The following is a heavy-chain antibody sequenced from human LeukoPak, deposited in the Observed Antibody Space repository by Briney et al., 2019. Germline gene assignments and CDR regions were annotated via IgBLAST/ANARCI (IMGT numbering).Heavy chain of an antibody. CDR2: ISAYNGNT. Sequence: ASVKVSCNPSAYTFTSYGISWVRQAPGQGLEWMGWISAYNGNTNYAQKLQGRVTMTTDTSTSTAYMELRSLRSDDTAVYYCARVTMVLDAFDIWGQGTMVTVSS. CDR1: AYTFTSYG. J-gene: IGHJ3*02. D-gene: IGHD3-10*01. CDR3: ARVTMVLDAFDI. V-gene: IGHV1-18*01.